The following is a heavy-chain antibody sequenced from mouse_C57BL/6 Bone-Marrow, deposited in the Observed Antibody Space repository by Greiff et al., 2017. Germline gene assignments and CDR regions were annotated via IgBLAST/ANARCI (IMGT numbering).Heavy chain of an antibody. CDR2: ISNGGGST. J-gene: IGHJ4*01. D-gene: IGHD2-2*01. CDR1: GFTFSDYY. Sequence: EVMLVESGGGLVQPGGSLKLSCAASGFTFSDYYMYWVRQTPEKRLEWVAYISNGGGSTYYPDTVKGRFTISRDNAKNTLYLQMSRLKSEDTAMYYCARHMVTTHAMDYWGQGTSVTVSS. CDR3: ARHMVTTHAMDY. V-gene: IGHV5-12*01.